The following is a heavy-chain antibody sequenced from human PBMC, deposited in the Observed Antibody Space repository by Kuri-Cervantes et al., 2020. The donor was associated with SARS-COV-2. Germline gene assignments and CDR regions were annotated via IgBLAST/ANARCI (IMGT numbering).Heavy chain of an antibody. D-gene: IGHD6-13*01. Sequence: GGSLRLSCAASGFTFSDYYMSWIRQAPGKGLVWVSRINSDGSSTSYADSVKGRFTISRDNAKNTLYLQMNSLRAEDTAVYYCARVRSIAAAGHGLIWGQGTLVTVSS. J-gene: IGHJ4*02. CDR1: GFTFSDYY. CDR2: INSDGSST. CDR3: ARVRSIAAAGHGLI. V-gene: IGHV3-74*01.